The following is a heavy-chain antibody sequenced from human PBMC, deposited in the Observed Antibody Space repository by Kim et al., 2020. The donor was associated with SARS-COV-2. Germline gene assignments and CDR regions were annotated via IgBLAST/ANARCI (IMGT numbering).Heavy chain of an antibody. CDR3: AIPRDSIQLWHYYFDY. CDR2: ISGSGGST. D-gene: IGHD5-18*01. CDR1: GFTFSSYA. Sequence: GGSLRLSCAASGFTFSSYAMSWVRQAPGKGLEWVSAISGSGGSTYYADSVKGRFTISRDNSKNTLYLQMNSLRAEDTAVYYCAIPRDSIQLWHYYFDYWGQGTLVTVSS. J-gene: IGHJ4*02. V-gene: IGHV3-23*01.